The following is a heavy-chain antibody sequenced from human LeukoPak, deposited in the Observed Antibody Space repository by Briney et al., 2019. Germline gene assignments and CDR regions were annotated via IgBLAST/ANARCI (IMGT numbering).Heavy chain of an antibody. CDR1: GGSINTYY. Sequence: PSETLSLTCTVSGGSINTYYWSWIRQPAGKGLEWIGRIYSSGSTNYNPSLKSRVTMSVDTSKNQFSLKLSSVTAADTAVYYCARAPTREGGGALFDYWGQGTLVTVSS. V-gene: IGHV4-4*07. CDR3: ARAPTREGGGALFDY. J-gene: IGHJ4*02. D-gene: IGHD3-16*01. CDR2: IYSSGST.